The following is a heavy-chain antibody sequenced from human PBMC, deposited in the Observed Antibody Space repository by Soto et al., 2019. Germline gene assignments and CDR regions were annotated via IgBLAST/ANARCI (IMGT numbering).Heavy chain of an antibody. V-gene: IGHV3-64*02. D-gene: IGHD3-22*01. CDR3: ARSAAVVIPPDY. CDR1: GFTFSTYA. J-gene: IGHJ4*02. Sequence: GGSLRLSCAASGFTFSTYAMHWVRQAPGKGLEYVSTISTNGGSTYYADFVKGRFTISRDNSKNMLYLQMGSLRADDMAVYYCARSAAVVIPPDYWGQGTLVTVSS. CDR2: ISTNGGST.